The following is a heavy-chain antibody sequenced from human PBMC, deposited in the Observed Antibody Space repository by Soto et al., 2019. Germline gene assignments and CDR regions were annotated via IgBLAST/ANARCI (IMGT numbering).Heavy chain of an antibody. D-gene: IGHD2-2*02. V-gene: IGHV1-69*13. CDR2: IIPIFGTA. Sequence: GASVKVSCKASGGTFSSYAISWVRQAPGQGLEWMGGIIPIFGTANYAQKFQGRVTITADESTSTAYMELSSLRSEDTAVYYCALRDCSSTSCYTGYYYYGMDVWGQGTTVTVSS. J-gene: IGHJ6*02. CDR1: GGTFSSYA. CDR3: ALRDCSSTSCYTGYYYYGMDV.